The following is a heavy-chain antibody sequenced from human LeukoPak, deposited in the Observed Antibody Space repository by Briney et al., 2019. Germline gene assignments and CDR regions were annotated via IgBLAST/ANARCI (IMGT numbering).Heavy chain of an antibody. CDR2: INWNGGST. CDR1: GFTFDDYG. Sequence: RGSLRLSCAASGFTFDDYGMSWVRQAPGKGLEWVSGINWNGGSTGYADSVKGRFTISRDNAKNSLYLQMNSLRAEDTALYYCARDGSDSSGYGLDYWGQGTLVTVSS. D-gene: IGHD3-22*01. CDR3: ARDGSDSSGYGLDY. V-gene: IGHV3-20*04. J-gene: IGHJ4*02.